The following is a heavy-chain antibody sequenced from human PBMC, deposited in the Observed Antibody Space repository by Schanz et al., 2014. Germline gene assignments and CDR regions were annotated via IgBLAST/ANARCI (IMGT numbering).Heavy chain of an antibody. CDR2: ISSSSSYT. V-gene: IGHV3-11*05. D-gene: IGHD3-16*01. CDR3: AKDLYNYGSFDS. CDR1: GFTFSDYY. J-gene: IGHJ5*01. Sequence: QVQLVESGGGLVKPGGSLRLSCAASGFTFSDYYMSWIRQAPGKGLEWVSYISSSSSYTNYADSVKGRFTIARDNSKNTLFLQMDSLRVEDTAVYYGAKDLYNYGSFDSWGQGTLVTVS.